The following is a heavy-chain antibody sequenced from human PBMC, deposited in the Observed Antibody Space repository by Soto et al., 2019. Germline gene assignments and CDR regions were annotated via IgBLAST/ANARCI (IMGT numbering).Heavy chain of an antibody. CDR1: GFSFTTYW. D-gene: IGHD7-27*01. CDR2: INQAGSEK. CDR3: ARGIITGGDY. J-gene: IGHJ4*02. Sequence: GGSLRLSCAASGFSFTTYWMSWVRQAPGKGLEWVANINQAGSEKYYVDSVKGRFTISRDNGKNSLYLQMNSLRADDTAVYYCARGIITGGDYWGQGTLVTVSS. V-gene: IGHV3-7*01.